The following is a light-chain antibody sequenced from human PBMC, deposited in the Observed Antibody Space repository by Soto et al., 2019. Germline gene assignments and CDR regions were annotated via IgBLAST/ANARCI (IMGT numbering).Light chain of an antibody. CDR2: EVS. V-gene: IGLV2-8*01. CDR1: SSDVGGYNY. J-gene: IGLJ1*01. CDR3: SSYAGSKNYF. Sequence: QSALTQPPSASGSPGQSVTISCTGTSSDVGGYNYVSWYQQHPGKAPKLMIYEVSKRPSGVPDRVSGSKSGNTASLTGSGLQAEDEADYYCSSYAGSKNYFFGPGTKLTVL.